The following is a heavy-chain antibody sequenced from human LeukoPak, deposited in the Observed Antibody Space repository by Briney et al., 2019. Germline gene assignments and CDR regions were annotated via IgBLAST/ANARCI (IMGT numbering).Heavy chain of an antibody. CDR1: GFTFSSYS. V-gene: IGHV3-21*01. D-gene: IGHD2-2*01. J-gene: IGHJ6*02. CDR3: ARGNRVVVVPAAVLYYYYGMDV. CDR2: ISSSSSYI. Sequence: GGSLRLSCAASGFTFSSYSMNWVRQAPGKGLEWVSSISSSSSYIYYADSVEGRFTISRDNAKNSLYLQMNSLRAEDTAVYYCARGNRVVVVPAAVLYYYYGMDVWGQGTTVTVSS.